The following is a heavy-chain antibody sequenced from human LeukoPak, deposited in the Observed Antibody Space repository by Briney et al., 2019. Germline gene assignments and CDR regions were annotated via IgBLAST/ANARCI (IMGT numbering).Heavy chain of an antibody. D-gene: IGHD2-15*01. J-gene: IGHJ4*01. CDR3: AKGFYSGDNSLLIDY. CDR2: ISDDGSNK. CDR1: GFTFSTYG. Sequence: GGSLRLSCAASGFTFSTYGMHWVRQTPDKGLEWVAVISDDGSNKHYADSLKGRFTISRDNSKDTLYLQMNSLRPEDTAVYYCAKGFYSGDNSLLIDYSGPGTLVTVSS. V-gene: IGHV3-30*18.